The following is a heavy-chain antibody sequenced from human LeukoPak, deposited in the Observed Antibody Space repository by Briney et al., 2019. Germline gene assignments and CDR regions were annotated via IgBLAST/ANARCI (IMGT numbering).Heavy chain of an antibody. CDR3: ARHYYDRSGAFDI. CDR2: ISSSSSYI. CDR1: GFTFSSYS. D-gene: IGHD3-22*01. Sequence: PGGSLRLSCAASGFTFSSYSKNWVRQAPGKGLEWVSSISSSSSYIYYADSVKGRFTISRDNAKNSLYLQMNSLRAEDTAVYYCARHYYDRSGAFDIWGQGTMVTVSS. V-gene: IGHV3-21*01. J-gene: IGHJ3*02.